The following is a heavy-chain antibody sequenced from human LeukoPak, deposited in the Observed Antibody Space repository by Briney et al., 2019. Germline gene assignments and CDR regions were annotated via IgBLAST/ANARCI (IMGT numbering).Heavy chain of an antibody. CDR3: ARGDQLLLYYYYMDV. D-gene: IGHD2-2*01. J-gene: IGHJ6*03. CDR2: MNPNSGNT. CDR1: GYTFTSYD. V-gene: IGHV1-8*01. Sequence: RASVKVSCKASGYTFTSYDTNWVRQATGQGLEWMGWMNPNSGNTGYAQKFQGRVTMTRNTSISTAYMELSSLRSEDTAVYYCARGDQLLLYYYYMDVWGKGTTVTVSS.